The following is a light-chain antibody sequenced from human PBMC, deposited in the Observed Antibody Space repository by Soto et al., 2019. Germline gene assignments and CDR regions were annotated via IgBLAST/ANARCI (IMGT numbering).Light chain of an antibody. CDR1: QSVTSSY. CDR2: GAS. CDR3: QQRSNWPLT. J-gene: IGKJ5*01. V-gene: IGKV3D-20*02. Sequence: EIVLTQSPDTLSLSPGERATLSCRASQSVTSSYLAWYQQKLGQAPRLLIYGASSRPTDIPARFSGSGSGTDFTLTISSLEPEDFAVYYCQQRSNWPLTCGQGTRREIK.